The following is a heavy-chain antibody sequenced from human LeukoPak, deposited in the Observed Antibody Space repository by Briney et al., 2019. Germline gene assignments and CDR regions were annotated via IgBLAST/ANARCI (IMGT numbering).Heavy chain of an antibody. CDR2: IQYDGSKK. D-gene: IGHD3-10*01. J-gene: IGHJ5*02. Sequence: GGSLRLSCAASGFTFSTYGMHWVRQAPGKGLEWVAFIQYDGSKKYYADSVKGRFTISRDSSMNTLNLQMNSLRAEDTAVYYCAKGTDMVRDPWGQGTLVTVAS. CDR3: AKGTDMVRDP. V-gene: IGHV3-30*02. CDR1: GFTFSTYG.